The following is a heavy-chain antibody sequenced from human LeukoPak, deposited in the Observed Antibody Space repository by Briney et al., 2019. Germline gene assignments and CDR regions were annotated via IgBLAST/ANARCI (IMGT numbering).Heavy chain of an antibody. CDR1: GGSISSSSYY. CDR3: ARRAGPFWSGYYYYFDY. V-gene: IGHV4-39*01. D-gene: IGHD3-3*01. J-gene: IGHJ4*02. CDR2: IYYSGST. Sequence: PSETLSLTCTVSGGSISSSSYYWGWIRQPPGKGLEWIGSIYYSGSTYYNPSLKSRVTISVDTSKNQFSLKLSSVTAADTAVYYCARRAGPFWSGYYYYFDYWGQGTLVTVSS.